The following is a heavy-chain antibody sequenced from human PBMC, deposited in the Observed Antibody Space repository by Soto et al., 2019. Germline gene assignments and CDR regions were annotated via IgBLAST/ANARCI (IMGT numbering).Heavy chain of an antibody. Sequence: QVQLVQSGAEVKKPGASVKVSCKASGYTFTDYGISWVRQAPGQGLEWMGWISTYNGNTIYAQKIQGRVTMTTDTSTSTAYVELRSLGSDDTAVYYCAREEGISDWHAFDYWGQGTLVTVSS. CDR3: AREEGISDWHAFDY. CDR2: ISTYNGNT. V-gene: IGHV1-18*04. CDR1: GYTFTDYG. D-gene: IGHD6-19*01. J-gene: IGHJ4*02.